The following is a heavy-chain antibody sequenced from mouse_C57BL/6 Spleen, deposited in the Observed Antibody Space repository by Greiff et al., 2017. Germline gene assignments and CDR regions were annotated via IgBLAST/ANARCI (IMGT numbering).Heavy chain of an antibody. CDR3: ARSEDYGSSGFDY. D-gene: IGHD1-1*01. J-gene: IGHJ2*01. CDR2: INPGSGGT. Sequence: QVQLQQSGAELVRPGTSVQVSCKASGYAFTNYLIEWVKQRPGQGLEWIGVINPGSGGTNYNEKFKGKATLTADKSSSTAYMQLSSLTSEDSAVYFCARSEDYGSSGFDYWGQGTTLTVSS. CDR1: GYAFTNYL. V-gene: IGHV1-54*01.